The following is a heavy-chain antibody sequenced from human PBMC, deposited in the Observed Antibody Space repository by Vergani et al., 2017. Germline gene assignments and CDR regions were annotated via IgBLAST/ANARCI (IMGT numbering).Heavy chain of an antibody. J-gene: IGHJ2*01. CDR3: ARGRRDGYNWSYWYFDL. Sequence: EVQLVESGGGLVQPGGSLRLPCAASGFTFSSYWMHWVRHAPGKGLVWVSRINSDVSSTSYADSVKGRFTISRDNAKNTLYLQMNSLRAEDTAVYYCARGRRDGYNWSYWYFDLWGRGTLVTVSS. D-gene: IGHD5-24*01. CDR2: INSDVSST. CDR1: GFTFSSYW. V-gene: IGHV3-74*01.